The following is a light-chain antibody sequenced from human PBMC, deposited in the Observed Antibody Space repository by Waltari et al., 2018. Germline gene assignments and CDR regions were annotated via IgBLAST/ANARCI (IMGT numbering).Light chain of an antibody. CDR3: QQYYSTPRT. CDR2: WAS. Sequence: DIVMTQSPDPLAVSLGERAPIHCKSSQSVLYSSNNKNYLAWYQQRPGQPPKLLIYWASTRESGVPDRFSGSGSGTDFTLTISSLQAEDVAVYYCQQYYSTPRTFGQGTKVEIE. CDR1: QSVLYSSNNKNY. J-gene: IGKJ1*01. V-gene: IGKV4-1*01.